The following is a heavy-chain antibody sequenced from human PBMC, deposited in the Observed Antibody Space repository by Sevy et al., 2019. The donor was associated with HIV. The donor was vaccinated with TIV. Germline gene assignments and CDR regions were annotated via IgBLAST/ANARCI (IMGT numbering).Heavy chain of an antibody. CDR2: ISGSGGST. V-gene: IGHV3-23*01. Sequence: GGSLRLSCAASGFTFSSYAMSWVRQAPGKGLEWVSAISGSGGSTYYADSVKGRFTISRDNSKNTLYLQMNSLRAEDTAVYYCAKGSRGYSYGYYYYGMDVWGQGTTVTVSS. CDR1: GFTFSSYA. CDR3: AKGSRGYSYGYYYYGMDV. J-gene: IGHJ6*02. D-gene: IGHD5-18*01.